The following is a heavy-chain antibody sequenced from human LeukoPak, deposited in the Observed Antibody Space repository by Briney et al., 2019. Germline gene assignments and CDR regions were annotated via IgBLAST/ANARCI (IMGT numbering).Heavy chain of an antibody. CDR2: ICSGGNT. D-gene: IGHD1-1*01. CDR3: ARGLQLAYYYFYMDV. Sequence: PGGSLRLSCAASGFTVSSNYMSWVRQAPGKGLEWVSVICSGGNTYYADSVTGRFTISRDNSKNTLYLQMNSLRAEDTAVYYCARGLQLAYYYFYMDVWGKGTTVTVSS. J-gene: IGHJ6*03. CDR1: GFTVSSNY. V-gene: IGHV3-53*01.